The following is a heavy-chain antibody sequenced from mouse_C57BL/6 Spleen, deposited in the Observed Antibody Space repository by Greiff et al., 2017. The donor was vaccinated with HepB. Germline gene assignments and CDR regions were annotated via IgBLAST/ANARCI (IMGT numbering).Heavy chain of an antibody. D-gene: IGHD1-1*01. CDR1: GFTFSDYY. CDR3: ARGITTVVATRDYWYFDV. J-gene: IGHJ1*03. CDR2: ISNGGGST. V-gene: IGHV5-12*01. Sequence: EVQGVESGGGLVQPGGSLKLSCAASGFTFSDYYMYWVRQTPEKRLEWVAYISNGGGSTYYPDTVKGRFTISRDNAKNTLYLQMSRLKSEDTAMYYCARGITTVVATRDYWYFDVWGTGTTVTVSS.